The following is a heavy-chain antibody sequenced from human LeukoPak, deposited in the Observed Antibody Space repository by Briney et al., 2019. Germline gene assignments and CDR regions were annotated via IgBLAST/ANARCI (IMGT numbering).Heavy chain of an antibody. CDR1: GFTFSSYA. Sequence: GGSLRLSCAASGFTFSSYAMHWVRQAPGKGLEWVAVISYDGSNKYYADSVKGRFTISRDNSKNTLYLQMNSLGAEDTAVYYCARGRPLTIDIVVVPAAPGYWFDPWGQGTLVTVSS. D-gene: IGHD2-2*01. V-gene: IGHV3-30*04. CDR3: ARGRPLTIDIVVVPAAPGYWFDP. CDR2: ISYDGSNK. J-gene: IGHJ5*02.